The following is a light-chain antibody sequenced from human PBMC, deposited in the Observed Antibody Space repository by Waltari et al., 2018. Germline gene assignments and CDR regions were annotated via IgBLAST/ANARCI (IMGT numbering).Light chain of an antibody. J-gene: IGLJ2*01. CDR1: TSTIRGGHD. Sequence: QSVLTQPPSVSGTPGQRVTIPCSGRTSTIRGGHDVHWFQHLPGTAPKLLIYGNNNRPSGVPDRFSGSKSGTSASLAITGLQADDEADYFCQSFDNMLSGGVVFGGGTKLAVL. CDR2: GNN. V-gene: IGLV1-40*01. CDR3: QSFDNMLSGGVV.